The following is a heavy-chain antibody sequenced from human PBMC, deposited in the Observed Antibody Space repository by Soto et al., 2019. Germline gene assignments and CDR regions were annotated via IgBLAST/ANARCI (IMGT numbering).Heavy chain of an antibody. Sequence: QVQLVESGGGVVQPGRSLRLSCAASGFTFNNYAMYWVRQAPGKGLEWMAVISDDGINTYYADSVKGRFTISRDNSKNTLYLQMNSLRPEDTAVYYCARGMITFGGYWGQGTLVTVSS. CDR1: GFTFNNYA. J-gene: IGHJ4*02. V-gene: IGHV3-30-3*01. CDR3: ARGMITFGGY. CDR2: ISDDGINT. D-gene: IGHD3-16*01.